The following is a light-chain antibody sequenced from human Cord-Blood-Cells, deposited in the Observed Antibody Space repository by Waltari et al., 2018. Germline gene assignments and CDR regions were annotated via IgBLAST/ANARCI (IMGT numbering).Light chain of an antibody. J-gene: IGLJ3*02. CDR2: EGR. V-gene: IGLV2-23*01. CDR3: CSYAGSSTWV. CDR1: SSDVGSYNL. Sequence: QSALTQPASVSGSPGQSITISCTGTSSDVGSYNLVSWYQHPPGKAPKLMIYEGRKRPSGVSNRFSGSKSGNTASLTISGLQAEDEADYYCCSYAGSSTWVFGGGTKLTVL.